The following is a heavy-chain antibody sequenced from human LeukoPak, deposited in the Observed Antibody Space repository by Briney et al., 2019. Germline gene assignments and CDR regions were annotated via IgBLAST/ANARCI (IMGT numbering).Heavy chain of an antibody. D-gene: IGHD5-24*01. CDR2: IYYSGST. J-gene: IGHJ6*03. CDR1: GGSISGTSYY. V-gene: IGHV4-39*07. Sequence: SETLSLTCTVSGGSISGTSYYWGWIRQPPGKGLEWIGSIYYSGSTYYNPSLKSRVTISIDTSKNQFSLKLRSVTAADTAVYYCAKFQRYYHFMDVWGKGTTVTISS. CDR3: AKFQRYYHFMDV.